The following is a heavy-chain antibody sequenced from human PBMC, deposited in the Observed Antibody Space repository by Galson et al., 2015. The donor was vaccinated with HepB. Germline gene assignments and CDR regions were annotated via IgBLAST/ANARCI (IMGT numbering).Heavy chain of an antibody. CDR1: GDSVSSNSAA. CDR2: TYYRSKWYN. Sequence: CAISGDSVSSNSAAWNWIRQSPSRGLEWLGRTYYRSKWYNDYAVSVKSRITINPDTSKNQFSLQLNSVTPEDTAMYYCARDRWFGELLYYYYGMDVWGQGTTVTVSS. CDR3: ARDRWFGELLYYYYGMDV. D-gene: IGHD3-10*01. V-gene: IGHV6-1*01. J-gene: IGHJ6*02.